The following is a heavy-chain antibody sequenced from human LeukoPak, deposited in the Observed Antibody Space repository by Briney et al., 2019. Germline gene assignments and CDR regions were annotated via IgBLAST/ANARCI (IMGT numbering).Heavy chain of an antibody. CDR2: ISYDGSNK. J-gene: IGHJ6*02. CDR3: AASGDFWSYGMDV. CDR1: GLTFSSYG. Sequence: GGSLRLSCAASGLTFSSYGMHWVRQAPGKGLEWVAVISYDGSNKYYADSVKGRFTISRDNSKNTLYLQMNSLRAEDTAVYYCAASGDFWSYGMDVWGQGTTVTVSS. D-gene: IGHD3-3*01. V-gene: IGHV3-30*03.